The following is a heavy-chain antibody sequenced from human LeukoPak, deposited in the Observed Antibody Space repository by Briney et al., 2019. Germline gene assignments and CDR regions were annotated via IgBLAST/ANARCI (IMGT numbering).Heavy chain of an antibody. J-gene: IGHJ4*02. Sequence: GGSLRLSCAASGFTFSNYWMSWVRQAPGKGLEWVANIKQDGSEKYYVDSVKGRFTISRDNAKNSLYLQMNSLRAEDTAAYYCARDRRYSSSSPFPHDYWGQGTLVTVSS. CDR2: IKQDGSEK. V-gene: IGHV3-7*01. CDR1: GFTFSNYW. CDR3: ARDRRYSSSSPFPHDY. D-gene: IGHD6-6*01.